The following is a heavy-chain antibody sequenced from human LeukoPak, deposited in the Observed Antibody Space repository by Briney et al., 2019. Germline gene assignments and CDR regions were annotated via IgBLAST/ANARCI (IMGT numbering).Heavy chain of an antibody. CDR3: ARDREAIAAAPNWFDP. V-gene: IGHV6-1*01. Sequence: SQTLSLTCAISGDSVSSNSAAWNWIRQSPSRGLEWLGRTYYRSKWYNDYAVSVKSRITINPDISKNQFSLQLNSVTPEDTAVYYCARDREAIAAAPNWFDPWGQGTLVTVSS. D-gene: IGHD6-13*01. CDR2: TYYRSKWYN. J-gene: IGHJ5*02. CDR1: GDSVSSNSAA.